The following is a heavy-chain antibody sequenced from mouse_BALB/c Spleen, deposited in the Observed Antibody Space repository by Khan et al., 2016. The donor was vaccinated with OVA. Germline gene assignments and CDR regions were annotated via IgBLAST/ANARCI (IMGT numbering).Heavy chain of an antibody. J-gene: IGHJ4*01. Sequence: QVQLQQSGPELVKPGASVKMSCKASGYTFTDYDIRWVKQRTGQGLEWIGEIYPGSGSTYYNEKFKGKATLTADKSSNTAYMQLSSLPSEDSAVYFCAKIFYGNSYAMDYWGQGTAVTVSS. CDR2: IYPGSGST. D-gene: IGHD2-1*01. CDR1: GYTFTDYD. CDR3: AKIFYGNSYAMDY. V-gene: IGHV1-77*01.